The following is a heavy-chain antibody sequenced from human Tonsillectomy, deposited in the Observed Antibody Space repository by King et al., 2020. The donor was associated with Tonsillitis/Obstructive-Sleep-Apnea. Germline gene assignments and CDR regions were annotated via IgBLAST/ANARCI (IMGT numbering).Heavy chain of an antibody. Sequence: VQLVESGAEVKKPGSSVKVSCKASGGTFSSYAISWVRQAPGQGLEWMGGIIPIFGTANYAQKFQGRVTITADESTSTAYMELSSLRSEDTALYYCATSTVTGVYYYYGMDVWGQGTTVTVSS. D-gene: IGHD4-11*01. CDR1: GGTFSSYA. CDR2: IIPIFGTA. J-gene: IGHJ6*02. V-gene: IGHV1-69*01. CDR3: ATSTVTGVYYYYGMDV.